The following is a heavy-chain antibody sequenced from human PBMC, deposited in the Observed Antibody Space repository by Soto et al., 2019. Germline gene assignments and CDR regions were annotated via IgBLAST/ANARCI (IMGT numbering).Heavy chain of an antibody. D-gene: IGHD2-2*01. CDR3: ARGDIVVVPAALDY. J-gene: IGHJ4*02. V-gene: IGHV4-59*01. CDR1: GGSISSYY. Sequence: SETLSLTCTVSGGSISSYYWSWIRQPPGKGLEWIGYIYYSGSTNYNPSLKSRVTISVDTSKNQFSLKLSSVTAADTAVYYCARGDIVVVPAALDYWGQGTLVTVSS. CDR2: IYYSGST.